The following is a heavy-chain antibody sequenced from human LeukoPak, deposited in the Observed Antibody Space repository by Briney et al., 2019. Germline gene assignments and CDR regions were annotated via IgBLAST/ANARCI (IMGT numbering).Heavy chain of an antibody. CDR1: GGPFSGYY. J-gene: IGHJ6*02. Sequence: SETLSLTCAVYGGPFSGYYWSWIRQPPGKGLEWIGEINHSGSTNYNPSLKSRVTISVDTSKNQFSLKLSSVTAADTAVYYCARLPAAIIHYYYGMDVWGQGTTVTVSS. CDR3: ARLPAAIIHYYYGMDV. D-gene: IGHD2-2*02. CDR2: INHSGST. V-gene: IGHV4-34*01.